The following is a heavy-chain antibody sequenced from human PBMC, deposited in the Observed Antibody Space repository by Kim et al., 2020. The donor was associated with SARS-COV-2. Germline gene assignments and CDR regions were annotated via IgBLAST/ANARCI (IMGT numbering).Heavy chain of an antibody. CDR3: ARAGGVTPFDP. CDR2: FDPSGGST. CDR1: GYTFTGYY. V-gene: IGHV1-46*01. J-gene: IGHJ5*02. D-gene: IGHD3-10*01. Sequence: ASVKVSCKASGYTFTGYYIHWVRQAPGQGLEWMGIFDPSGGSTNYPQKFQGRVTMTRDTSTSTVYMELSSLRSEDTAVYYCARAGGVTPFDPWGQGTLVTVSS.